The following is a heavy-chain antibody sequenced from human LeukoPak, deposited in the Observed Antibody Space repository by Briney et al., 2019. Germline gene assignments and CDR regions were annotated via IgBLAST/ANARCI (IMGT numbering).Heavy chain of an antibody. D-gene: IGHD2-2*01. Sequence: GGSLRLSCAASGLTFSSYAVTWVRQAPGKGLEWVSVISGNGGTTYYADSVKGRFTISRDNSKNTLYLQMNSLRAEDTAVYYCAKGTGYGSTCYGAWGQGTLVTVSS. CDR1: GLTFSSYA. J-gene: IGHJ5*02. CDR3: AKGTGYGSTCYGA. V-gene: IGHV3-23*01. CDR2: ISGNGGTT.